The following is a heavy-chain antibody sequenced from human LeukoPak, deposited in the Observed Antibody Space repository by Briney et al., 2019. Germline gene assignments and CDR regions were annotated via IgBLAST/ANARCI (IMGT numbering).Heavy chain of an antibody. CDR2: INPNGGGT. V-gene: IGHV1-2*02. D-gene: IGHD3-10*01. Sequence: ASVKVSCKASGYTFMDSFMHWVRQAPGQRLEWMAWINPNGGGTHYAQKFQGRVTLTLDTSISTAYMELNSLRSDDSAIYYCARDLPGASGDYWGQGTLVTVSS. CDR1: GYTFMDSF. CDR3: ARDLPGASGDY. J-gene: IGHJ4*02.